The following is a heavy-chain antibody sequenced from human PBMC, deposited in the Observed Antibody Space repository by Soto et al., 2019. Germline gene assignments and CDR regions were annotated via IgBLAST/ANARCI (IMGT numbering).Heavy chain of an antibody. J-gene: IGHJ6*02. CDR2: ISSSGSTI. CDR1: GFTFSSYE. CDR3: AGVFTIFGVVSAGMDV. D-gene: IGHD3-3*01. Sequence: GGSLRLSCAASGFTFSSYEMNWVRQAPGKGLEWVSYISSSGSTIYYADSVKGRLTISRDNAKNSLYLQMNSLRAEDTAVYYCAGVFTIFGVVSAGMDVWGQGTTVTVSS. V-gene: IGHV3-48*03.